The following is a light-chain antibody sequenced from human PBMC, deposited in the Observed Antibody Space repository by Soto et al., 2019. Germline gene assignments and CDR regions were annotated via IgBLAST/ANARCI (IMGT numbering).Light chain of an antibody. Sequence: ALTQPPSASGSPGQSVTISCTGTSSDVGGYNYVSWYQQHPGKAPKLMIYEVSKRPSGVPDRFSGSKSGNTASLTVSGLQAEDEADYYCSSYAGSNNVVFGGGTKLTV. CDR1: SSDVGGYNY. J-gene: IGLJ2*01. CDR3: SSYAGSNNVV. CDR2: EVS. V-gene: IGLV2-8*01.